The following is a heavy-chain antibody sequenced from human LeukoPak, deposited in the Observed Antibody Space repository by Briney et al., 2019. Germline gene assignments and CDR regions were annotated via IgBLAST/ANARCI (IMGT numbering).Heavy chain of an antibody. CDR3: ARGVPHKYYFDY. J-gene: IGHJ4*02. D-gene: IGHD3-10*01. Sequence: SETLSLTCTVSAGSISNYFWSWIRQPAGKGLEWIGRAYSSGGTNYNPSLESRVTVAVDTSKNQFSLKVTSVTAADTAVYFCARGVPHKYYFDYWGRGTLVTVSS. V-gene: IGHV4-4*07. CDR1: AGSISNYF. CDR2: AYSSGGT.